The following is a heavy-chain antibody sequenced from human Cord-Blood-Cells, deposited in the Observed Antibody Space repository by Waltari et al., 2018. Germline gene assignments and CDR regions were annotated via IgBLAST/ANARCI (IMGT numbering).Heavy chain of an antibody. D-gene: IGHD3-22*01. CDR2: IYYSGST. CDR1: GGSISSSSYY. V-gene: IGHV4-39*01. CDR3: ASQRVVVVMPDAFDI. Sequence: QLQLQESGPGLVKPSETLSLPCTVSGGSISSSSYYWGWIRQPPGKGLEWIGSIYYSGSTYYNPSLKSRVTISVDTSKNQFSLKLSSVTAADTAVYYCASQRVVVVMPDAFDIWGQGTMVTDSS. J-gene: IGHJ3*02.